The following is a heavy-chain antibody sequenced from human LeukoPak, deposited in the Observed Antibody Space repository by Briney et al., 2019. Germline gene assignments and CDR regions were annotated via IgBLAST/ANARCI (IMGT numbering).Heavy chain of an antibody. V-gene: IGHV3-33*08. CDR2: IWYDWSNK. CDR3: AREMATRLGYFDY. J-gene: IGHJ4*02. D-gene: IGHD3-16*01. CDR1: GFTFSSYG. Sequence: GRSLTLSCAASGFTFSSYGIHWVRQAPAKVLDWVAVIWYDWSNKYYADSVNGRFTISRDNSKNTLYLQMNSLRAEDTAVYYCAREMATRLGYFDYWGQGTLVTVSS.